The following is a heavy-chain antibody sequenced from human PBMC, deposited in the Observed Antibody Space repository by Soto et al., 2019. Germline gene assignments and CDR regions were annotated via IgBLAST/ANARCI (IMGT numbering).Heavy chain of an antibody. CDR1: GFMFNNYG. CDR3: AKGDWTDAPGYFDY. J-gene: IGHJ4*02. V-gene: IGHV3-30*18. CDR2: ISFDGLNE. Sequence: QVHLLESGGGVAQPGRSLRLSCAASGFMFNNYGMHWVRQAPGKGLEWVALISFDGLNEYYADSVKGRFTISRDNSRNALFVQMNSLGAEDSAVYYCAKGDWTDAPGYFDYWGQGTLVTVSS. D-gene: IGHD1-1*01.